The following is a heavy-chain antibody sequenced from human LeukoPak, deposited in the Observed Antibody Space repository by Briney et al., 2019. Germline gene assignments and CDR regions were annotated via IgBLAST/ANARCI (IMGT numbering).Heavy chain of an antibody. Sequence: PGGSLRLSCAASGFTVSSNYMSWVRQAPGKGLEWVSVIYSGGSTYYADSVKGRFTISRDNSKNTLYLQMNSLRAEDTAVYYCARERRGGYYYVMDVWGKGTTVTVSS. CDR1: GFTVSSNY. J-gene: IGHJ6*04. D-gene: IGHD2-15*01. CDR3: ARERRGGYYYVMDV. V-gene: IGHV3-53*01. CDR2: IYSGGST.